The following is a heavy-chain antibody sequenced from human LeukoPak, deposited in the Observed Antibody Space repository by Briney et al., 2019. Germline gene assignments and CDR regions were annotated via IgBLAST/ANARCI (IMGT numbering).Heavy chain of an antibody. J-gene: IGHJ6*04. V-gene: IGHV4-4*07. D-gene: IGHD3-10*01. CDR3: ARVRVNRPLWEGGSGSYSKDV. Sequence: SETLSLTCTVSGGSISANYWIWMRQPAGKGLEYIGRIYSSGSTNYNPSLKSRVTMSVDTSKNQSSLKLSSVTAADTAVYYCARVRVNRPLWEGGSGSYSKDVWGKGTTVTVSS. CDR1: GGSISANY. CDR2: IYSSGST.